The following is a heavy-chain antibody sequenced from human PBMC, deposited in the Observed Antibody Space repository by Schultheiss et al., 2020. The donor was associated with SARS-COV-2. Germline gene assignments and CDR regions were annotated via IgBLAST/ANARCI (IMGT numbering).Heavy chain of an antibody. CDR2: IWYDGSNK. V-gene: IGHV3-33*08. Sequence: GESLKISCAASGFTFSSYWMSWVRQAPGKGLEWVAVIWYDGSNKYYADSVKGRFTISRDNSKNTLYLQMNSLRAEDTAVYYCARADIVVVLDYWGQGTLVTVSS. J-gene: IGHJ4*02. CDR3: ARADIVVVLDY. D-gene: IGHD2-2*01. CDR1: GFTFSSYW.